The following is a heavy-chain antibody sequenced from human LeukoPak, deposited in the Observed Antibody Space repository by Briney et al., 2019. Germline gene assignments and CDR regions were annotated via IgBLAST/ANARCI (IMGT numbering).Heavy chain of an antibody. V-gene: IGHV1-18*01. D-gene: IGHD4-17*01. CDR3: ARDRGTAVTVFAY. Sequence: EASVKVSCKTSGYTFTNYGISWVRQAPGQGLERMGWISAYNGNTNYAQKLQGRVTMTTDTSTSTAYMELRNLRSDDTAVYYCARDRGTAVTVFAYWGEGTLLPVPA. CDR1: GYTFTNYG. CDR2: ISAYNGNT. J-gene: IGHJ4*02.